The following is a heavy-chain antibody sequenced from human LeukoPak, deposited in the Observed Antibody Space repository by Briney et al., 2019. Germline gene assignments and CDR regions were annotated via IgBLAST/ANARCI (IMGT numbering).Heavy chain of an antibody. Sequence: SETLSLTCTVSGGSISSGDYYWSWIRQPPGKGLEWIGYIYHSGSTYYNPSLKSRVTISIDTSKNHFSLKLSSVTAADTAVYYCAKSSYYYGMDVWGQGTTVTVSS. D-gene: IGHD6-6*01. J-gene: IGHJ6*02. CDR1: GGSISSGDYY. CDR2: IYHSGST. CDR3: AKSSYYYGMDV. V-gene: IGHV4-30-4*01.